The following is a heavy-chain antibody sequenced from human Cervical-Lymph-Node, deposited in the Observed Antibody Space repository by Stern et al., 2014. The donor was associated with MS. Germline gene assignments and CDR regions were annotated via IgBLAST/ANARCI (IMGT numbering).Heavy chain of an antibody. D-gene: IGHD1-26*01. CDR2: ISDSGTTT. J-gene: IGHJ4*02. Sequence: VQLVESGGGLVKPGGSLRLSCAASGFTFRNSYMSWIRQAPGKGLEWVSYISDSGTTTYYADSVRGRFTISRDNAKNSLYLQMSNLGVDDTAVYYCAKEAVSGSYHYWGQGTLITVSS. V-gene: IGHV3-11*01. CDR3: AKEAVSGSYHY. CDR1: GFTFRNSY.